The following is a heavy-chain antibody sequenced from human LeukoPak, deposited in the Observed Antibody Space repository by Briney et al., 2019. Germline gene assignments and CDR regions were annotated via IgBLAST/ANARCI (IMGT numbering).Heavy chain of an antibody. CDR2: INHSGST. Sequence: PSETLSLTCAVYGGSFSGYYWSWIRQPPGKGLEWTGEINHSGSTNYNPSLKSRVTISVDTSKNQFSLKLSSVTAADTAVYYCARHRGSSSLFDYWGQGTLVTVSS. CDR3: ARHRGSSSLFDY. J-gene: IGHJ4*02. V-gene: IGHV4-34*01. D-gene: IGHD6-6*01. CDR1: GGSFSGYY.